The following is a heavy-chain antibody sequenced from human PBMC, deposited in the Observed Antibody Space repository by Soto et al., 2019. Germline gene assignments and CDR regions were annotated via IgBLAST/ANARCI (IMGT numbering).Heavy chain of an antibody. CDR1: GGSISSSSYY. CDR2: IYYSGTT. J-gene: IGHJ5*02. Sequence: QLQLQESGPGLVKPSETLSLTCTVSGGSISSSSYYWGWIRQPPGKGLEWIGSIYYSGTTYYNPSLKSRVTISVDTSKNQFSLKLSSVTAADTAVYYCARPNSGYDSGSWFDPWGQGTLVTVSS. V-gene: IGHV4-39*01. D-gene: IGHD5-12*01. CDR3: ARPNSGYDSGSWFDP.